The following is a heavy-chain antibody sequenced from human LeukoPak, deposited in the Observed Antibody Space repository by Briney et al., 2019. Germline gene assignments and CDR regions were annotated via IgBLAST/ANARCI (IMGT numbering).Heavy chain of an antibody. V-gene: IGHV3-30-3*01. J-gene: IGHJ4*02. D-gene: IGHD6-19*01. CDR3: ARESLSSGSFDY. CDR2: ISYDGSNK. CDR1: GFTFSSYA. Sequence: GRSLRLSCAASGFTFSSYAMHWVRQAPGKGLEWVAVISYDGSNKYYADSVKGRFTISRDNSKDTLYLQMNSLRAEDTAVYYCARESLSSGSFDYWGQGTLVTVSS.